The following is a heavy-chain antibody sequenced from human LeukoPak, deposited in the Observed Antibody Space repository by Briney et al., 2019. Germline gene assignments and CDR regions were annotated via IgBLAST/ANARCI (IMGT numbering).Heavy chain of an antibody. V-gene: IGHV4-39*07. Sequence: SETLSLTCTVSGGSISSSSYYWGWIRQPPGKGLEWIGSIYYSGSTYYNPSLKSRVTISVDTSKNQFSLKLSSVTAADTAVYYCARDGVRGVMVYWGQGTLVTVSS. J-gene: IGHJ4*02. CDR1: GGSISSSSYY. CDR2: IYYSGST. D-gene: IGHD3-10*01. CDR3: ARDGVRGVMVY.